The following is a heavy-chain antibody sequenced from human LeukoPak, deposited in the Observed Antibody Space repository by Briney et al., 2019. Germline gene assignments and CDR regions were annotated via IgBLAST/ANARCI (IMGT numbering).Heavy chain of an antibody. J-gene: IGHJ6*02. CDR2: VNHSGST. CDR1: GGSFSGYY. CDR3: ARGRDQELLWFGESGGAEYGMDV. V-gene: IGHV4-34*01. Sequence: PSETLSLTCAVYGGSFSGYYWSWIRQPPGKGLEWMWEVNHSGSTNYNPSLKSRVTISVDTSKNQFSLKLSSVTAADTAVYYCARGRDQELLWFGESGGAEYGMDVWGQGTTVTVSS. D-gene: IGHD3-10*01.